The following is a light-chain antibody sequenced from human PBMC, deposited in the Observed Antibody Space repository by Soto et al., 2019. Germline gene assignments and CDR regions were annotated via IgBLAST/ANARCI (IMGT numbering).Light chain of an antibody. Sequence: QSVLTQPASVSGSPGQSITISCTGTSSDVGGYNYVSWYQQHPVKAPKLMIYDVTNRPSGVSDRFSCSKSGNTASLTISGLQAEDEADYYCTSYTSSSTPYVFGTGTKVPVL. J-gene: IGLJ1*01. CDR2: DVT. CDR3: TSYTSSSTPYV. CDR1: SSDVGGYNY. V-gene: IGLV2-14*01.